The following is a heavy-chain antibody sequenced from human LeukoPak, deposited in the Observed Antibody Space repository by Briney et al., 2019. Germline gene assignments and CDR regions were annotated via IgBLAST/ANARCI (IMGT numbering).Heavy chain of an antibody. CDR2: IYSGGST. J-gene: IGHJ4*02. D-gene: IGHD3-10*01. CDR1: GFTVSSNY. V-gene: IGHV3-53*01. CDR3: ARNIWFGELSN. Sequence: PGGSLRLSCAASGFTVSSNYMSWVRQAPGKGLEWVSVIYSGGSTSYADSVKGRFTISRDNAKNTLYLQMNSLRAEDTAVYYCARNIWFGELSNWGQGTLVTVSS.